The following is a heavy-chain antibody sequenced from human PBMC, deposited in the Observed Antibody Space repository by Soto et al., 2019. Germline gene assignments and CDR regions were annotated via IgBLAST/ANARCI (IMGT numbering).Heavy chain of an antibody. CDR3: AKARGSWYGTAFDY. D-gene: IGHD6-13*01. CDR1: GFTFSSYG. Sequence: PVGSLRLSCAASGFTFSSYGMHWVRQAPGKGLEWVAVISYDGSNKYYADSVKGRFTISRDNSKNTLYLQMNSLRAEDTAVYYCAKARGSWYGTAFDYWGQGTLVTVSS. CDR2: ISYDGSNK. V-gene: IGHV3-30*18. J-gene: IGHJ4*02.